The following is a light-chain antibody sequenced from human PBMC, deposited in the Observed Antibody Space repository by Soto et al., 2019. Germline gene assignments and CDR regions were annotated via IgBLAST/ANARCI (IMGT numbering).Light chain of an antibody. CDR1: SSDVGAYNL. CDR3: SSYTSTNTPYV. Sequence: QSVLSQPASVSGSPEQSITIYCTGTSSDVGAYNLVSWYQPHPGRAPKLSLYEVTTRPSVVSSRFAGSKSGNTASQTISGLQADDEATYYCSSYTSTNTPYVLGTGTKVTV. CDR2: EVT. V-gene: IGLV2-14*01. J-gene: IGLJ1*01.